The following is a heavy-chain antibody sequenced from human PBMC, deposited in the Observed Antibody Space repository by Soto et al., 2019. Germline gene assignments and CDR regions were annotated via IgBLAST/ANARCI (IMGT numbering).Heavy chain of an antibody. J-gene: IGHJ4*02. CDR3: ARDAAGRNDYGDSGFDY. CDR1: GFTVSSNY. CDR2: IYSGGST. Sequence: GGSLRLSCAASGFTVSSNYMSWVRQAPGKGLEWVSVIYSGGSTYYPDSVKGRFTISRDNSKNTLYLQINSLRAEDTAVYYCARDAAGRNDYGDSGFDYWGQGTLVTVSS. D-gene: IGHD4-17*01. V-gene: IGHV3-66*01.